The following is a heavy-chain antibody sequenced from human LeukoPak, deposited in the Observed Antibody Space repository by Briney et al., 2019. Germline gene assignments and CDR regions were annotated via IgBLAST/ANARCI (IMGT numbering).Heavy chain of an antibody. D-gene: IGHD1-26*01. CDR1: GFTFSSYA. J-gene: IGHJ4*02. CDR3: AKVDSGNYYYFDY. V-gene: IGHV3-23*01. Sequence: GGSLRLSCVVSGFTFSSYAMSWVRQAPGTGLEWVSVISGSDNSTYYADSVKGRFTISRDNSKNTLYMQMNSLRVEDTAIYYCAKVDSGNYYYFDYWGQGTLVTVSS. CDR2: ISGSDNST.